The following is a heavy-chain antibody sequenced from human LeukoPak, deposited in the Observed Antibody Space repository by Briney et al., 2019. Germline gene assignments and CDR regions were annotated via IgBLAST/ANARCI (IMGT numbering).Heavy chain of an antibody. CDR2: IKQDGSEK. Sequence: PGGSLRLSCAASGFTFSSYWMSWVRQAPGKGLEWVANIKQDGSEKYYVDSVKGRFTISKDNAKNSLYLQMNSLRAEDTAVYYCARDGTLIQSGFDYWGQGTLVTVSS. D-gene: IGHD5-18*01. CDR3: ARDGTLIQSGFDY. CDR1: GFTFSSYW. V-gene: IGHV3-7*01. J-gene: IGHJ4*02.